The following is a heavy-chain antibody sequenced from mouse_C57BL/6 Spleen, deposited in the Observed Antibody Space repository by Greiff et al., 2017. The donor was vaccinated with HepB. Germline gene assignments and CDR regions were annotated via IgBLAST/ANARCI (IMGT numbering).Heavy chain of an antibody. J-gene: IGHJ4*01. CDR1: GFTFSDYG. CDR2: ISSGSSTI. CDR3: ARPSNYDMDY. V-gene: IGHV5-17*01. Sequence: EVQGVESGGGLVKPGGSLKLSCAASGFTFSDYGMHWVRQAPEKGLEWVAYISSGSSTIYYADTVKGRFTISRVNAKNTLCLQMTSLRSEDTAMYYCARPSNYDMDYWGQGTSVTVSS. D-gene: IGHD2-10*02.